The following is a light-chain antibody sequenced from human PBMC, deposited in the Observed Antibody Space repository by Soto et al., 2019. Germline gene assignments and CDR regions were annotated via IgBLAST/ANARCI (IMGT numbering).Light chain of an antibody. Sequence: DIQMTQSPSSLSASVGDRVIITCRASQSISNHLNWYQQKPGKAPKLLIFAASSLQSGVPSRFSGSGSGTEFTLNISSLQPDDFATYYCQQYNSYSLTFGGGTKVDIK. CDR1: QSISNH. CDR2: AAS. CDR3: QQYNSYSLT. J-gene: IGKJ4*01. V-gene: IGKV1-17*01.